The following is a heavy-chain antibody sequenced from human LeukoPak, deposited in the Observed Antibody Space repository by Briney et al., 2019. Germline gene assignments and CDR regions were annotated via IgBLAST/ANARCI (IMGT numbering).Heavy chain of an antibody. J-gene: IGHJ1*01. V-gene: IGHV3-23*01. CDR1: GFTFSSFA. D-gene: IGHD1-26*01. CDR2: ISGGGGTT. Sequence: GGSLRLSCAASGFTFSSFAMSWVRQAPGKGLEWVSAISGGGGTTYYADSVKGRFTLSRDNSRSTLYLQMNSLRAEDPAVYYCAHHRGSLDSNTEHFQHWGQGTLAMVSS. CDR3: AHHRGSLDSNTEHFQH.